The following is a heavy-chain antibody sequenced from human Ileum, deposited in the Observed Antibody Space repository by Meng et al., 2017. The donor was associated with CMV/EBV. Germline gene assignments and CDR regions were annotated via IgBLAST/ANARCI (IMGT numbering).Heavy chain of an antibody. CDR3: ARERGSNYAFDC. CDR2: IHYTGST. CDR1: VDSISSAGYY. Sequence: VSVDSISSAGYYWTWFRQHPEKGLEWIGYIHYTGSTFYSPSLKSRVTISSDTSKNQFSLKLSSVTAADTAVYYCARERGSNYAFDCWGQGTLVTVSS. V-gene: IGHV4-31*02. D-gene: IGHD4-11*01. J-gene: IGHJ4*02.